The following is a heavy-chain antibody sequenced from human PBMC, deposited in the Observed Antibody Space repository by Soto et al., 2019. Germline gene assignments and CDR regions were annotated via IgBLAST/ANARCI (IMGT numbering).Heavy chain of an antibody. CDR3: AREWDYYGSGYSRWFDP. CDR1: GFTFSSYA. J-gene: IGHJ5*02. CDR2: ISYDGSNK. V-gene: IGHV3-30-3*01. Sequence: QVQLVESGGGVVQPGRSLRLSCAASGFTFSSYAMHWVRQAPGKGLEWVAVISYDGSNKYYADSVKGRFTISRDNSKNTLYLQMNSLRAEDTAVYYCAREWDYYGSGYSRWFDPWGQGTLVTVSS. D-gene: IGHD3-10*01.